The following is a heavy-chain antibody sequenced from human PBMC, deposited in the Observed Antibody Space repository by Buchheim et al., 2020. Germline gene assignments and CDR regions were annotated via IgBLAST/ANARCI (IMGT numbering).Heavy chain of an antibody. CDR2: ISGSGGST. V-gene: IGHV3-23*01. Sequence: EVQLLESGGGLVQPGGSLRLSCAASGFTFSSYAMSWVRQAPGKGLEWVSAISGSGGSTYYADSVKGRSTISRDNSKNTLYLQMNSLRAEDTAVYYCAKVSPVVTIHSPYYGMDVWGQGTT. CDR1: GFTFSSYA. CDR3: AKVSPVVTIHSPYYGMDV. D-gene: IGHD4-23*01. J-gene: IGHJ6*02.